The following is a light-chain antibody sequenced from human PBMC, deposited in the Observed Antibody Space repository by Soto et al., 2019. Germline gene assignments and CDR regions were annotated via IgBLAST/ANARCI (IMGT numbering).Light chain of an antibody. J-gene: IGKJ4*01. CDR2: SAS. CDR1: QSVTSSS. CDR3: QQYGSSRPT. V-gene: IGKV3-20*01. Sequence: EIVLTQSPGTLSLSPGEAATLSCRASQSVTSSSLAWYHQKPGQAPRLLIWSASSRATGIPDRFSGSGSGTDFTLTISRLEPEDFAVYYCQQYGSSRPTFGGGTKVEIK.